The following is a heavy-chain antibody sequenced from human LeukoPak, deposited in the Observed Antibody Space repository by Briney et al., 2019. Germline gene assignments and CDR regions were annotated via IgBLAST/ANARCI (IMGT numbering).Heavy chain of an antibody. D-gene: IGHD2-2*01. CDR2: ISGSGGST. J-gene: IGHJ4*02. V-gene: IGHV3-23*01. Sequence: QPGGSLRLSCAASGFTFSSYAMSWVRQAPGKGLEWVSGISGSGGSTYYADSVKGRFTLSRDNSKNTLYLQMNSLRAEDTAVYYCAKAGCSSTTCYPPKNFDYWGQGTLVTVSS. CDR1: GFTFSSYA. CDR3: AKAGCSSTTCYPPKNFDY.